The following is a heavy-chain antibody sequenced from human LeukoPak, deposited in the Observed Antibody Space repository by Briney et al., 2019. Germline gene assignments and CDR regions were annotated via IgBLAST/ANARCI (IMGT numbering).Heavy chain of an antibody. J-gene: IGHJ6*03. CDR2: ISGSGGST. CDR1: GFTFSSYA. D-gene: IGHD3-22*01. Sequence: GGSLRLSCAASGFTFSSYAMSWVRQAPGKGLEWVSAISGSGGSTYYADSVKGRFTISRDNSKNTLYLQMNSLGAEDTAVYYCAKAPYYYDSSGGLDYYYMDVWGKGTTVTISS. CDR3: AKAPYYYDSSGGLDYYYMDV. V-gene: IGHV3-23*01.